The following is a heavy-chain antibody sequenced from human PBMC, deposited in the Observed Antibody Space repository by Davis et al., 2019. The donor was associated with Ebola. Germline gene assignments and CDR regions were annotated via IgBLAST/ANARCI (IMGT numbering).Heavy chain of an antibody. Sequence: GGSLRLSCAASGFTFSSYEMNWVRQAPGKGLEWVSYISSSGSTIYYADSVKGRFTISRDNAKNSLYLQMNSLRAEDTAVYYYARGGFWSGIYYYYYGMDVWGQGTTVTVSS. D-gene: IGHD3-3*01. J-gene: IGHJ6*02. CDR3: ARGGFWSGIYYYYYGMDV. CDR1: GFTFSSYE. V-gene: IGHV3-48*03. CDR2: ISSSGSTI.